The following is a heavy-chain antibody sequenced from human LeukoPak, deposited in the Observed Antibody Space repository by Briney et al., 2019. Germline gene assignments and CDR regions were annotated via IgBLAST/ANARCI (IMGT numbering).Heavy chain of an antibody. J-gene: IGHJ3*02. D-gene: IGHD2-2*01. V-gene: IGHV4-31*03. Sequence: PSQTLSLTCTVSGGSIAGDNYFWSWIRQHPEKGLEWIGYIFYSGTTYYNPSLKSRVTISVDTSKNQFSLKLNSVIAADTAVYYCAREVNEPASADAFDIWGQGTMVTVSS. CDR2: IFYSGTT. CDR3: AREVNEPASADAFDI. CDR1: GGSIAGDNYF.